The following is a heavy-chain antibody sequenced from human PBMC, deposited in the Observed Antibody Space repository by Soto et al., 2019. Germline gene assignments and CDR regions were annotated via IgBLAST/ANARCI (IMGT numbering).Heavy chain of an antibody. D-gene: IGHD5-18*01. CDR2: IYYSGST. J-gene: IGHJ6*03. CDR1: GGSISSYY. Sequence: QVQLQESGPGLVKPSETLSLTCTVSGGSISSYYWSWIRQPPGKGLEWIGYIYYSGSTNYSPSLKSRVTISVDTSKNPFSMTMSSVTAADTAVYYCARVSSNVGYSYGPLYYYDYMDVWGKGTTVTVSS. V-gene: IGHV4-59*01. CDR3: ARVSSNVGYSYGPLYYYDYMDV.